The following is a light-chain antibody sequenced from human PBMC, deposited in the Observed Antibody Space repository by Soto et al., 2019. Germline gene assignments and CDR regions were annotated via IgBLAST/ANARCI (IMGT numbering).Light chain of an antibody. CDR3: QQRSNWPPIT. J-gene: IGKJ5*01. CDR2: DAS. V-gene: IGKV3-11*01. CDR1: QSVTY. Sequence: DIVLTQSPATLSLSPGEGATHSCRASQSVTYLAWYQQKPGQPPRLLIYDASNRATGVPARFSGSGSGTDFTLTISSLEPEDFAVYYCQQRSNWPPITFGQGTRLEIK.